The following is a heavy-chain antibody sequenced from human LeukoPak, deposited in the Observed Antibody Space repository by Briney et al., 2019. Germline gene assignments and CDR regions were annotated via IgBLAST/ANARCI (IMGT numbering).Heavy chain of an antibody. D-gene: IGHD3-22*01. CDR3: ARDRDRLDY. J-gene: IGHJ4*02. Sequence: SETLSLTCTASGASVSSGSYYWSWIRQPPGKGLEWIGYMYYSGTSNYNPSLKSRVTISVDTSKNQFSLKLSSLTAADTAVYYCARDRDRLDYWGQGTLVTVSS. CDR2: MYYSGTS. CDR1: GASVSSGSYY. V-gene: IGHV4-61*01.